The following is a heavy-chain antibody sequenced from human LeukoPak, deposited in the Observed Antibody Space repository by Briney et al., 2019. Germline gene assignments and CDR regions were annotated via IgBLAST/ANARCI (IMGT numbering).Heavy chain of an antibody. J-gene: IGHJ4*02. V-gene: IGHV3-33*01. CDR3: ARGSYTSSWYGVFDY. CDR1: GFIFSSYG. Sequence: GRSLRLSCAASGFIFSSYGMHWVRQAPGKGLEWVAVIWYDGSSKYYADSAKGRFTISRDNSKNTLYLQMNSLRGEDTAVYYCARGSYTSSWYGVFDYWGQGTLVTVSS. CDR2: IWYDGSSK. D-gene: IGHD6-13*01.